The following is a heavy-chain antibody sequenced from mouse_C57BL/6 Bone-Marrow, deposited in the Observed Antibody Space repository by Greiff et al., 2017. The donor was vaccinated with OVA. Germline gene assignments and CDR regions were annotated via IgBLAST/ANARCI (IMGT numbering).Heavy chain of an antibody. CDR1: GYTFTDYE. D-gene: IGHD1-1*01. CDR2: IDPETGGT. V-gene: IGHV1-15*01. J-gene: IGHJ2*01. Sequence: QVQLQQSGAELVRPGASVTLSCKASGYTFTDYEMHWVKQTPVHGLEWIGAIDPETGGTAYNQKFKGKAILTADKSSSTAYMELRSVTSEDSAVYYCTYYGSLSDYWGQGTTLTVSS. CDR3: TYYGSLSDY.